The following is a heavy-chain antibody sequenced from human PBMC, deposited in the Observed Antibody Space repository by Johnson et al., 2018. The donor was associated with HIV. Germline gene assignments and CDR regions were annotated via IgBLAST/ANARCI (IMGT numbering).Heavy chain of an antibody. V-gene: IGHV3-66*01. CDR3: TREWGMITFGGVVPRNAFDI. CDR1: GFTVSSYY. Sequence: VQLVESGGGLVQPGGSLRLSCAASGFTVSSYYMNWVRQAPGKGLEWVSVIYSGGSTNYADSVKGRFTISRDKANHTLHLQMNSLRAEDTAVYYCTREWGMITFGGVVPRNAFDIWGQGTMVTVSS. J-gene: IGHJ3*02. D-gene: IGHD3-16*01. CDR2: IYSGGST.